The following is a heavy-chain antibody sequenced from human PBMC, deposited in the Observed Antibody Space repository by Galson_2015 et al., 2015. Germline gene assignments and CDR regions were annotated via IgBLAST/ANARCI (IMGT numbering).Heavy chain of an antibody. J-gene: IGHJ4*02. CDR3: ARDHSGYDWVADRPLGY. Sequence: SVKVSCKASGGTFSSYAISWVRQAPGQGLEWMGGIIPIFGTANYAQKFQGRVTITADESTSTAYMELSSLRSEDTAVYYCARDHSGYDWVADRPLGYWGQGTLVTVSS. D-gene: IGHD5-12*01. CDR1: GGTFSSYA. V-gene: IGHV1-69*13. CDR2: IIPIFGTA.